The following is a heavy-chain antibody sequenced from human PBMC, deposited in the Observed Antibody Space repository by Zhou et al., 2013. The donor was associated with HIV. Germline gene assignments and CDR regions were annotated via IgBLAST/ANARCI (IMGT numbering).Heavy chain of an antibody. J-gene: IGHJ6*02. CDR2: ISAYNGKT. D-gene: IGHD3-10*01. CDR1: GYIFTSYG. CDR3: AREGGHGSGRSQYYYYGMDV. V-gene: IGHV1-18*01. Sequence: QVQLVQSGAEVKKPGASVKVSCKASGYIFTSYGISWVRQAPGQGLEWMGWISAYNGKTNYAQKLQGRVTMTAETTTRTAYMELRSLRSDDTAVYFCAREGGHGSGRSQYYYYGMDVWGQGTTVIVSS.